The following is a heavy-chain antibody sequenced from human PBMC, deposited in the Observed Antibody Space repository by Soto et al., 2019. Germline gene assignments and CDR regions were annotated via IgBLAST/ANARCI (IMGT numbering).Heavy chain of an antibody. D-gene: IGHD3-10*01. CDR3: TTLFTGSYSRYWYSHL. Sequence: GSLRLSCVASGINFRNAWMSWVPQAPGKGLEWVGRITTKTEGGTTDYAPPVKGRFSISRDDSKNTMYLQMYGLKTEDTAFYYCTTLFTGSYSRYWYSHLWGRGTLVTVSS. V-gene: IGHV3-15*01. CDR2: ITTKTEGGTT. J-gene: IGHJ2*01. CDR1: GINFRNAW.